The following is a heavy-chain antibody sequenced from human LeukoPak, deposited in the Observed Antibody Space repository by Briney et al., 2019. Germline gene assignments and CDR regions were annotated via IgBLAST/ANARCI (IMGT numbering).Heavy chain of an antibody. D-gene: IGHD3-22*01. J-gene: IGHJ4*02. CDR1: GGSISSSSYY. Sequence: SETLSLTCTVSGGSISSSSYYWGWIRQPRGKGLEWIGSIYYSGSTYYNPSLKSRVTISVDTSKNQFSLKLSSVTAADTAVYYCARDQVADSSAFENWGQGTLVTVSS. V-gene: IGHV4-39*07. CDR2: IYYSGST. CDR3: ARDQVADSSAFEN.